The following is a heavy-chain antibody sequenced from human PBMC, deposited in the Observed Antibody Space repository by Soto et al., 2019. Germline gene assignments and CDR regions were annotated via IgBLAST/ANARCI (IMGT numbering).Heavy chain of an antibody. CDR3: SRGYCSGGSCSDYYNYDMDV. Sequence: QVQLVQSGAEVKKPGASVKVSCKASEYTFTNYDINWVRQATGQGLEWMGWMNPNSGNTGYAQKFQGRLTMTRDTSISTAYMELSSLRSEDTAVYYCSRGYCSGGSCSDYYNYDMDVWGQGTTVTVSS. D-gene: IGHD2-15*01. CDR1: EYTFTNYD. V-gene: IGHV1-8*01. CDR2: MNPNSGNT. J-gene: IGHJ6*02.